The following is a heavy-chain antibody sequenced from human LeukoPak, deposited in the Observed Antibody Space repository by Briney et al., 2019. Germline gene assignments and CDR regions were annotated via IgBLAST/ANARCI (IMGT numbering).Heavy chain of an antibody. D-gene: IGHD3-10*01. CDR3: ARVSYYYGSGSLYFDY. V-gene: IGHV3-53*03. Sequence: GGSLIICCAASGFTVSSNYMSCFRQDPGKGLEWVSVIYCGGSTYYADSAECRFTISRDNSKNPLYLQMNSLRAEDTAVYYCARVSYYYGSGSLYFDYWGQGTLVTVSS. J-gene: IGHJ4*02. CDR2: IYCGGST. CDR1: GFTVSSNY.